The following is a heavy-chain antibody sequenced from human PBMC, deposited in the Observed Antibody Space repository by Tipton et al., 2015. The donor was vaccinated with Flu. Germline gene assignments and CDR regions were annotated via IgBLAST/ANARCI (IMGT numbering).Heavy chain of an antibody. CDR3: ARGGYCSGGSCYSGTYYYGMDV. Sequence: VQLVQSGAEVKKPGESLKISCKGSGYSFTSYWIGWVRQMPGKGLEWMGIIYPGDSDTRYSPSFQGQVTISADKSISTAYLQWSSLKASGTAMYYCARGGYCSGGSCYSGTYYYGMDVWGQGTTVTVSS. D-gene: IGHD2-15*01. CDR1: GYSFTSYW. CDR2: IYPGDSDT. V-gene: IGHV5-51*01. J-gene: IGHJ6*02.